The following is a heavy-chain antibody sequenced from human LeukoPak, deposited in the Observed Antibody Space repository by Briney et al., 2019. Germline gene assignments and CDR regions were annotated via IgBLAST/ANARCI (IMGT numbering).Heavy chain of an antibody. D-gene: IGHD2-2*01. CDR2: INNSGST. CDR3: ARNQQLYGSRTSCYVYYIDG. Sequence: SETLSLTCAVSGGSFSGYYWSWIRQPPGKGLEWVGVINNSGSTNYNPSLKSRVTISVDTSKNQFSLKLSSVTAADTAVYYCARNQQLYGSRTSCYVYYIDGWGQGTLVTVSS. V-gene: IGHV4-34*01. J-gene: IGHJ4*02. CDR1: GGSFSGYY.